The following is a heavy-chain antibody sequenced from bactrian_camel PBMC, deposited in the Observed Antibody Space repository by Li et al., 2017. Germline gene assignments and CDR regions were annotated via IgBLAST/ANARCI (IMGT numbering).Heavy chain of an antibody. D-gene: IGHD6*01. CDR1: GSTDSIVY. V-gene: IGHV3S53*01. CDR3: AAITYGGRWCLTRLSGPYNY. Sequence: VQLVESGGGSVQAGGSLRLSCAASGSTDSIVYMAWFRQAPGKEREGIAAIDTDGSTRYADSVKGRFTISKDNAKNTLYLQMNSLKPEDTALYYCAAITYGGRWCLTRLSGPYNYWGQGTQVTVS. CDR2: IDTDGST. J-gene: IGHJ4*01.